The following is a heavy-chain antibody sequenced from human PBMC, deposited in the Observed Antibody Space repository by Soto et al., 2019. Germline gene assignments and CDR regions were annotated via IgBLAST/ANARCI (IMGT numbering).Heavy chain of an antibody. CDR2: INAGNGNT. J-gene: IGHJ4*02. V-gene: IGHV1-3*01. CDR1: GYTFTGYY. Sequence: ASVKVSCKASGYTFTGYYMHWVRQAPGQRLEWMGWINAGNGNTKYSQKFQGRVTITRDTSASTAYMELSSLRSEDTAVYYCATITTYGSGSYWGQGTLVTVSS. CDR3: ATITTYGSGSY. D-gene: IGHD3-10*01.